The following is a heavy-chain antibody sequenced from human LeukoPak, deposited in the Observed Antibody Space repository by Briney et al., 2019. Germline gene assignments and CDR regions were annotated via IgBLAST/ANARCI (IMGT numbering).Heavy chain of an antibody. CDR2: INPNSGNA. CDR1: GYTFTSYG. CDR3: ARKMGVRGSYPD. D-gene: IGHD3-16*01. V-gene: IGHV1-8*02. J-gene: IGHJ4*02. Sequence: GASVKVSCKASGYTFTSYGISWVRQATGQGLEWLGWINPNSGNAGYAQKFRGRVSMTRDTSISTVYLELSSLKFEDTAVYYCARKMGVRGSYPDGGQGPLVTVSS.